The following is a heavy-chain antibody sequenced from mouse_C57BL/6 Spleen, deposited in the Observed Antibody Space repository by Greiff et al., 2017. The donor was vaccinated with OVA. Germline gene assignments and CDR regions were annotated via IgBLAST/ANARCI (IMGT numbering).Heavy chain of an antibody. V-gene: IGHV5-16*01. CDR3: ARDGPCLDY. Sequence: EVHLVESEGGLVQPGSSMKLSCTASGFTFSDYYMAWVRQVPEKGLEWVATINYDGSSTYYLDSLKSRFIISRDNAKNILYLQMGSLKSDDTATDYYARDGPCLDYWGQGTTLTVSS. CDR2: INYDGSST. J-gene: IGHJ2*01. CDR1: GFTFSDYY.